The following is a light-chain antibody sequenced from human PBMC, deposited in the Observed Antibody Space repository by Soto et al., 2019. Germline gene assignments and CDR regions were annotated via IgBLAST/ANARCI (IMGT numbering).Light chain of an antibody. V-gene: IGKV3-15*01. CDR2: GAS. Sequence: EIVMTQSPSTLSVSPGERATLSCRASQSVGNNLAWYRQKSGQAPRPLIYGASTRATGIPARFSGSGSGTEFTLTIDSLQSDDLAVYLCQQYRNWPLTFGGGTKVEIK. J-gene: IGKJ4*01. CDR3: QQYRNWPLT. CDR1: QSVGNN.